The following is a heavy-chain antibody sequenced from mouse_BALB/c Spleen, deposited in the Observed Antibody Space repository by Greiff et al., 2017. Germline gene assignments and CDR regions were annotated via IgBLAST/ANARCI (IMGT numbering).Heavy chain of an antibody. J-gene: IGHJ2*01. Sequence: QVQLKEPGAELVKPGASVTLSCKASGYTFTSYWMHWVKQRPGQGLEWIGEINPSNGRTNYNEKFKSKATLTVDKSSSTAYMQLSSLTSEDSAVYYFARWGWFDYWGQGTTLTVSS. CDR3: ARWGWFDY. V-gene: IGHV1S81*02. D-gene: IGHD3-3*01. CDR1: GYTFTSYW. CDR2: INPSNGRT.